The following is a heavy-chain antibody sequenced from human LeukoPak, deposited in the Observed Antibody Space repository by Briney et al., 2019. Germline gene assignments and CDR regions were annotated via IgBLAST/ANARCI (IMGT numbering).Heavy chain of an antibody. J-gene: IGHJ3*02. V-gene: IGHV4-59*01. Sequence: SETLSLTCTVFGGSISGYYWSWIRQPPGKGLEWIGNIYYSGTTDYNPSLKSRITISVDLSKSQFSLRLTSVTAADTAVYYCSRDFRWPSPGAFDIWGRGTMVTVSS. CDR1: GGSISGYY. D-gene: IGHD4-23*01. CDR2: IYYSGTT. CDR3: SRDFRWPSPGAFDI.